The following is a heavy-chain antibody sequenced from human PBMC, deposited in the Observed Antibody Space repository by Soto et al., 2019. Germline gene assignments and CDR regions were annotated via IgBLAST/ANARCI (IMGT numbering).Heavy chain of an antibody. V-gene: IGHV3-48*02. CDR2: ISSSSSTI. CDR3: AREGARGPSKYNWFDP. Sequence: EVQLVESGGGLVQPGGSLRLSCAASGFIFSSYSMNWVRQAPGKGLEWVSYISSSSSTIYYADSVKGRFTITRDNAKNSLYLQMNSLRDENTAVYYCAREGARGPSKYNWFDPWGQGTLVTVSS. CDR1: GFIFSSYS. J-gene: IGHJ5*02. D-gene: IGHD3-10*01.